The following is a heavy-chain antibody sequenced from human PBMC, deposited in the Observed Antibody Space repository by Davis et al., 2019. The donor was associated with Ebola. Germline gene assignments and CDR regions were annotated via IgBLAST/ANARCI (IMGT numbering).Heavy chain of an antibody. CDR2: IYYIGST. D-gene: IGHD5-12*01. CDR1: GGSISSGGYY. V-gene: IGHV4-31*03. Sequence: MPSEPLSLTCTVSGGSISSGGYYWSWIRQHPGKGLVWIGYIYYIGSTYYNPSLKSRVTIPVDTSKNQFPLKLSSVTAADTAVYYCARRNLYSSYVIYWYFDLWGRGTLVTVSS. CDR3: ARRNLYSSYVIYWYFDL. J-gene: IGHJ2*01.